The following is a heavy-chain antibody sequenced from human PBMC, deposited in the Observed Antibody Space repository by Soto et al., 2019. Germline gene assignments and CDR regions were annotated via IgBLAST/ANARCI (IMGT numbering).Heavy chain of an antibody. CDR1: GGSISSGDYY. D-gene: IGHD3-10*01. V-gene: IGHV4-30-4*01. CDR3: ARELEIYGSGSYYFDY. Sequence: SETLSLTCTVSGGSISSGDYYWSWIRQPPGKGLEWIGYIYYSGSTYYNPSLKSRVTISVDTSKNQFSLKLSSVTAADTAVYYCARELEIYGSGSYYFDYWGQGTLVTVSS. J-gene: IGHJ4*02. CDR2: IYYSGST.